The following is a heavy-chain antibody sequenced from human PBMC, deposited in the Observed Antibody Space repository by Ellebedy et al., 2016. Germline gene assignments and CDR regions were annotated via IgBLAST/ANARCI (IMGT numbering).Heavy chain of an antibody. CDR1: GFNFSNYW. J-gene: IGHJ4*02. CDR2: INQYGSEK. Sequence: GGSLRLSCAASGFNFSNYWMSWVRQAPGKGLEWVANINQYGSEKYYVDSVKGRFTISRDNAKNSLYLQMNSLRAEDTAVYYCVKGGAWDLDYWGQGTQVTVSS. CDR3: VKGGAWDLDY. V-gene: IGHV3-7*03. D-gene: IGHD1-26*01.